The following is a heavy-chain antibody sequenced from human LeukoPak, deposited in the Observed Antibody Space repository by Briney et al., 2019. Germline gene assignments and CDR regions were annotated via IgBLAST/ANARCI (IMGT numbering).Heavy chain of an antibody. CDR2: INPNSGGT. D-gene: IGHD5-12*01. CDR3: ARDKLTTIKGSCFDY. J-gene: IGHJ4*02. V-gene: IGHV1-2*02. CDR1: GYTLTGYY. Sequence: ASVKVSCKASGYTLTGYYMHWVRQAPGQGLEWMGWINPNSGGTNYAQKFQGRVTMTRDTSTSTVYMELSSLRSEDTAVYYCARDKLTTIKGSCFDYWGQGTLVTVSS.